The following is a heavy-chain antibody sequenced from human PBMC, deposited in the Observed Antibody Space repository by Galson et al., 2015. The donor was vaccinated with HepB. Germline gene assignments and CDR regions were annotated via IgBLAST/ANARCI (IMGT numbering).Heavy chain of an antibody. CDR3: ATGYSEFSSGEHKN. V-gene: IGHV1-24*01. J-gene: IGHJ4*02. Sequence: SVKLSCKVSGYTVTELAMHWVRQAPGKGLEWMGGFDPEDGETIYAQKFQGRVTMTEDTSTDTAYMELSSLRSEDTAVYYCATGYSEFSSGEHKNWGQGTLVTVSS. D-gene: IGHD6-19*01. CDR1: GYTVTELA. CDR2: FDPEDGET.